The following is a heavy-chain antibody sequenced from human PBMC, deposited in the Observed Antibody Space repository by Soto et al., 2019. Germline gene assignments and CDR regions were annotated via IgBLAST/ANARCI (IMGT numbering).Heavy chain of an antibody. CDR3: ARVYDFWSGPAGYYFDY. J-gene: IGHJ4*02. Sequence: GESLKISCKGSGYSFTSYWIGWVRQMPGKGLEWMGIIYPGDSDTRYSPSFQGQVTISADKSISTAYLQWSSLKASDTAMYYCARVYDFWSGPAGYYFDYWGQGTLVTVSS. D-gene: IGHD3-3*01. V-gene: IGHV5-51*01. CDR2: IYPGDSDT. CDR1: GYSFTSYW.